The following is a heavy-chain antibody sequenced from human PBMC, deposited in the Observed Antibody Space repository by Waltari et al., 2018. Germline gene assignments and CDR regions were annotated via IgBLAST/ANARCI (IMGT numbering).Heavy chain of an antibody. CDR3: GRGQGDYYGMDV. V-gene: IGHV4-61*09. CDR2: ISSSGST. J-gene: IGHJ6*02. D-gene: IGHD3-16*01. CDR1: GVSISSGSFY. Sequence: QVQLQESGPELVKPSQTLSLTCTVSGVSISSGSFYWTWIRQPAGKGLEWIGHISSSGSTHSNPSLKGRVTISVDTSKNQFSLKLTSVTAADTAVHYCGRGQGDYYGMDVWGQGTTVTVSS.